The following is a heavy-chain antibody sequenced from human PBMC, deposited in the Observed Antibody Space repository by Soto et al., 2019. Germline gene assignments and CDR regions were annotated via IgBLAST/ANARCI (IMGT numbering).Heavy chain of an antibody. J-gene: IGHJ5*02. Sequence: QITLKESGPTLVKPTQTLTLTCSFSGLSLSTSGEAVGWIRQPPGKALEWLALIYWDDDKLFNPTLKTRLTITKDTSKNQVVLTLTNMDPVYTATYSCAHYVSASPAGWFDPWGQGILVTVSS. CDR2: IYWDDDK. V-gene: IGHV2-5*02. CDR3: AHYVSASPAGWFDP. D-gene: IGHD3-10*01. CDR1: GLSLSTSGEA.